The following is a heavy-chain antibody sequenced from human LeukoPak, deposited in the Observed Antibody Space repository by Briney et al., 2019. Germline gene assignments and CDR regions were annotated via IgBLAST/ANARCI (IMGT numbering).Heavy chain of an antibody. V-gene: IGHV4-39*01. D-gene: IGHD3-22*01. J-gene: IGHJ4*02. CDR3: ARLNYYDSSGYLSRAPFDY. CDR2: IYYSGST. CDR1: GGSISSSSYY. Sequence: SETLSLTCTVSGGSISSSSYYWGWIRQPPGKGLEWIGSIYYSGSTYYSPSLKSRVTISVDTSKNQFSLKLSSVTAADTAVYYCARLNYYDSSGYLSRAPFDYWGQGTLVTVSS.